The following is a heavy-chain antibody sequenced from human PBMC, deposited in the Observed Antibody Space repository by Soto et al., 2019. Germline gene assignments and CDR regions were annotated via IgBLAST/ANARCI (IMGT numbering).Heavy chain of an antibody. CDR3: AKDLPEGYYYGSGNWFDP. Sequence: PGGSRRLPCAPSGFTLSSYRLHLVRRAPGKGLEWVSYISSSGSTICYAGDVKGRFTISRDDAKISRYLQMNSLRDEDTAVYYCAKDLPEGYYYGSGNWFDPWGQGTLVTVSS. V-gene: IGHV3-48*02. CDR2: ISSSGSTI. J-gene: IGHJ5*02. D-gene: IGHD3-10*01. CDR1: GFTLSSYR.